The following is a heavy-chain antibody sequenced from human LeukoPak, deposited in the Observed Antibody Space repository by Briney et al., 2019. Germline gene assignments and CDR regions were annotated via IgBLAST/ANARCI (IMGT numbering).Heavy chain of an antibody. D-gene: IGHD2-15*01. CDR3: ARDDIVVVVAATRYYYYGMDV. Sequence: GSSVKVSCKASGGTFSSYAISWVRQAPGQGLEWMGRIIPILGIANYAQKFQGRVTITADKSTSTAYMELSSLRSEDTAVYYCARDDIVVVVAATRYYYYGMDVWGQGTTVTVSS. J-gene: IGHJ6*02. V-gene: IGHV1-69*04. CDR2: IIPILGIA. CDR1: GGTFSSYA.